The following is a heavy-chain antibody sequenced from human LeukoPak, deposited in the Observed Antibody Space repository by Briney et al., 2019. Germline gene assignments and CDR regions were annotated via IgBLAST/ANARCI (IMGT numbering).Heavy chain of an antibody. Sequence: ESGPTLVNPSETLSLTCTVSGYSISSGYYWGWIRQPPGKGLEWIGSIYHSGSTYYNPSLKSRVTISVDTSKNQFSLKLSSVTDADTAVYYCARGNGEDFWSGYLAFDYWGQGTLVTVSS. D-gene: IGHD3-3*01. CDR1: GYSISSGYY. CDR3: ARGNGEDFWSGYLAFDY. J-gene: IGHJ4*02. CDR2: IYHSGST. V-gene: IGHV4-38-2*02.